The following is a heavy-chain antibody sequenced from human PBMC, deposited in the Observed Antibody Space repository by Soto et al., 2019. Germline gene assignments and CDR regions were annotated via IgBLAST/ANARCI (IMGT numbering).Heavy chain of an antibody. CDR3: ARTPIGYFDY. Sequence: QVQLQESGPGLVKPSETLSLTCTVSGGSISSYYWSWIRQPPGKGLEWIGYIYYSGSTNYNPSLKSRVTIPVDTSKNQFSLKLSSVTAADTAVYYCARTPIGYFDYWGQGTLVTVSS. CDR2: IYYSGST. J-gene: IGHJ4*02. CDR1: GGSISSYY. V-gene: IGHV4-59*01.